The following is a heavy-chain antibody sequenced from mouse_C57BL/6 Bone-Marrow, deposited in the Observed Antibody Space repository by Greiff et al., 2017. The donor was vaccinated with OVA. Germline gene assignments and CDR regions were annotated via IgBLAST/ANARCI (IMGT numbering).Heavy chain of an antibody. Sequence: EVQLQQSGGGLVQPGGSMKLSCAASGFTFSDAWMDWVRQSPEKGLEWVAEIRNKANNHATYYAESVKGRFTISRDDSKSSVYLQMNSLRAEDTGIYYCTRLFYYYGSSSFAYWGQGTLVTVSA. V-gene: IGHV6-6*01. CDR3: TRLFYYYGSSSFAY. D-gene: IGHD1-1*01. CDR2: IRNKANNHAT. CDR1: GFTFSDAW. J-gene: IGHJ3*01.